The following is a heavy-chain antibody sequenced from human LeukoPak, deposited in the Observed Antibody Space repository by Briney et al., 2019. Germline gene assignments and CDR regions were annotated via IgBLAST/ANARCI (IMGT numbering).Heavy chain of an antibody. CDR3: AIGLAGDGYNRRAYYYYGMDV. D-gene: IGHD5-24*01. V-gene: IGHV1-69*04. CDR1: GGTFSSYA. Sequence: GASVKVSCKASGGTFSSYAISWVRQAPGQGLEWMGRIIPILGIANYAQKFQGRVTITADKSTSTAYMELSSLRSEDTAVYYCAIGLAGDGYNRRAYYYYGMDVWGQGTTVTVSS. CDR2: IIPILGIA. J-gene: IGHJ6*02.